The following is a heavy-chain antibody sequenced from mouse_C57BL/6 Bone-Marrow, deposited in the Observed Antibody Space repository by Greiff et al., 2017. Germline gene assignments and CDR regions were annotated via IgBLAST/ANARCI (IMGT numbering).Heavy chain of an antibody. CDR2: ISSGGSYT. V-gene: IGHV5-6*02. CDR1: GFTFSSYG. D-gene: IGHD1-3*01. CDR3: ARRRELYYYAMDY. Sequence: EVKLVESGGDLVKPGGSLKLSCAASGFTFSSYGMSWVRQTPDKRLEWVATISSGGSYTYYPDSVNGRFTISRDNAKNTLYLQMSSLKSEDTAMYYCARRRELYYYAMDYWGQGTSVTVSS. J-gene: IGHJ4*01.